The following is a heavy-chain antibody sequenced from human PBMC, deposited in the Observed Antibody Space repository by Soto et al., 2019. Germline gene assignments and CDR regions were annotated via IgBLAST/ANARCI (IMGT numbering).Heavy chain of an antibody. D-gene: IGHD3-22*01. CDR1: GFTFSSYW. V-gene: IGHV3-74*01. J-gene: IGHJ4*02. Sequence: PGGSLRLSCAASGFTFSSYWMHWVRQAPGKGLVWVSLINSDGSSTSYADSVKGRFTISRDNAKNTLYLQMNSLRAEDTAVYYCARVRKYDSSGSHFDYWGQGTLVTVSS. CDR3: ARVRKYDSSGSHFDY. CDR2: INSDGSST.